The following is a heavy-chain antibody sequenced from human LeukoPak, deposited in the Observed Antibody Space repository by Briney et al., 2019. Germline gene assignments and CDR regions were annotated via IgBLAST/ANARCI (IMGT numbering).Heavy chain of an antibody. CDR3: ARTANFAAGYYIDY. V-gene: IGHV3-21*01. Sequence: GGSLRLSCAASGFTFSSYTMNWVRQAPWKGLEWVSSISGSSRHKYYADSVKGRFTISRDNAKNSLYLQMNSLRAEDTAVYYCARTANFAAGYYIDYWGQGTLVTVSS. CDR2: ISGSSRHK. D-gene: IGHD6-13*01. J-gene: IGHJ4*02. CDR1: GFTFSSYT.